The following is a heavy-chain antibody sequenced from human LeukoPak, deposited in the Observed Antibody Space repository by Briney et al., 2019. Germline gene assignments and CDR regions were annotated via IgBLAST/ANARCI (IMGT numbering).Heavy chain of an antibody. D-gene: IGHD3-22*01. CDR1: GLTFSSSW. V-gene: IGHV3-7*03. J-gene: IGHJ4*02. CDR3: AKDFQPAYSSGYIDY. Sequence: GGSLRLSCAVSGLTFSSSWMDWVRQAPGKGLEWVASINPDGNKKYSADSVKGRFTISRDNAENSLYLQMNSLRAEDTALYYCAKDFQPAYSSGYIDYWGQGTLVTVSS. CDR2: INPDGNKK.